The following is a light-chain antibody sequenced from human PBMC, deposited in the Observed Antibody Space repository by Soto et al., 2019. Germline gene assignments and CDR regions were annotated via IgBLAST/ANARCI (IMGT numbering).Light chain of an antibody. CDR3: ETWDSNTRV. CDR2: LEDSGNY. Sequence: QLVLTQSSSASASLGSSVKLTCTLSSGHSSYIIAWHQQQPGKAPRYLMKLEDSGNYNKGSGVPDRFSGSSSGADRHLTISNLQSEDEADYYCETWDSNTRVFGGGTQLTVL. CDR1: SGHSSYI. V-gene: IGLV4-60*03. J-gene: IGLJ2*01.